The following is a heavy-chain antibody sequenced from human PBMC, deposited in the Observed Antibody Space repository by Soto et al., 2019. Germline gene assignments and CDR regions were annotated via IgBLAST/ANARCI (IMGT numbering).Heavy chain of an antibody. V-gene: IGHV3-11*01. CDR3: ASTLTRNALDI. CDR1: GFTFSDYY. J-gene: IGHJ3*02. Sequence: GGSLRLSCAASGFTFSDYYMSWIRQAPGKGLEWVSYISSSGSTIYYADSVKGRFTISRDNAKNSLYLQMNSLRAEDTAVYYCASTLTRNALDIWGQGTMVTVSS. CDR2: ISSSGSTI.